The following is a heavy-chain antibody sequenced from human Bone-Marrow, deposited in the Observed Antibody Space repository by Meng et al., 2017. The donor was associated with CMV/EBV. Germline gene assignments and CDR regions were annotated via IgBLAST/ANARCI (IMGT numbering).Heavy chain of an antibody. CDR3: AKDRYSSGTEMYYFDY. CDR2: ISGSGGST. D-gene: IGHD6-19*01. CDR1: GFTFSSYA. Sequence: GRWLESGGGLVQPGGSLRPSCAASGFTFSSYAMSWVRQAPGKGLEWVSAISGSGGSTYYADSVKGRFTISRDNSKNTLYLQMNSLRAEDTAVYYCAKDRYSSGTEMYYFDYWGQGTLVTVSS. V-gene: IGHV3-23*01. J-gene: IGHJ4*02.